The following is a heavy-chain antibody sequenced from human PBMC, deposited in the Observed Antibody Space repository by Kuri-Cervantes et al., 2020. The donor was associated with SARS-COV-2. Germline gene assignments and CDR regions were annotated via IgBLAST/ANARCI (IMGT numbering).Heavy chain of an antibody. CDR1: GFNFSRTD. J-gene: IGHJ6*02. Sequence: GGSLRLSCAASGFNFSRTDMHWVRQAPGKGLEWVAVISYDGSNKYYADSVKGRFTISRDNSKNTLYLQMNSLRAEDTVVYYCAKDSLLWFGETYYYYYGMDVWGQGTTVTVSS. CDR2: ISYDGSNK. CDR3: AKDSLLWFGETYYYYYGMDV. V-gene: IGHV3-30*18. D-gene: IGHD3-10*01.